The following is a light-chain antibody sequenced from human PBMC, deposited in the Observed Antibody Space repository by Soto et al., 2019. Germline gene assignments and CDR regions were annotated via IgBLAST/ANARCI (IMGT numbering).Light chain of an antibody. CDR2: GTS. V-gene: IGKV3-20*01. CDR3: QQAGRSPLT. CDR1: QSVSSSY. J-gene: IGKJ4*01. Sequence: EIVLTQSPGTLSLSPGERATLSCRASQSVSSSYLAWYQQKPGQAPMLLIYGTSSRATGIPDRFSGSGSGTDFPLIISSLEPEDFAVYYCQQAGRSPLTFGGGTKVEIK.